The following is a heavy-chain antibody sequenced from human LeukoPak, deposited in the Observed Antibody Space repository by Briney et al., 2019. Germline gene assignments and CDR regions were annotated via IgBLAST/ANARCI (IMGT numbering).Heavy chain of an antibody. D-gene: IGHD3-16*01. V-gene: IGHV1-2*02. CDR3: ARDLVDY. CDR2: INPNSGGT. Sequence: ASVKVSCKASGGTFSSYAISWVRQAPGQGLEWMGWINPNSGGTNYAQKFQGRVTMTRDTSISTAYMELSRLRSDDTAVYYCARDLVDYWGQGTLVTVSS. CDR1: GGTFSSYA. J-gene: IGHJ4*02.